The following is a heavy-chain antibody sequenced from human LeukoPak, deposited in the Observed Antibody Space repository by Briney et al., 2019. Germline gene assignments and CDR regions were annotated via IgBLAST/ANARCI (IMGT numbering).Heavy chain of an antibody. Sequence: PSQTLSLTCTVSGDSISSGDYYWSWIRQPAGKGLEWIGRISSSGSTNYNPSLKSRVTISVDTSKNQFSLKLSSVTAADTAVYYCARTCSSTSCYLSAGMDVWGKGTTVTISS. CDR2: ISSSGST. V-gene: IGHV4-61*02. CDR1: GDSISSGDYY. D-gene: IGHD2-2*01. CDR3: ARTCSSTSCYLSAGMDV. J-gene: IGHJ6*04.